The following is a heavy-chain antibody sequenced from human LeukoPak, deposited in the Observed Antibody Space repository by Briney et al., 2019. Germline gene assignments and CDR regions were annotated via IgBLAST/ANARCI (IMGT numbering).Heavy chain of an antibody. D-gene: IGHD4-23*01. J-gene: IGHJ3*02. V-gene: IGHV3-66*01. CDR1: GFTVSSNY. Sequence: GGSLRLSCAASGFTVSSNYMSWVRQAPGKGLEWVSVIYSGGSTYYADSVKGRFTISRDNSKNTLYLQMNSLRAEDTAVYYCTRDYYLTTVVTQSGGAFDIWGQGTMVTVSS. CDR3: TRDYYLTTVVTQSGGAFDI. CDR2: IYSGGST.